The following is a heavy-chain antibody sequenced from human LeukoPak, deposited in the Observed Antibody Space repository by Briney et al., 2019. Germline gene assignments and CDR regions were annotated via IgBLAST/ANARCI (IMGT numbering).Heavy chain of an antibody. CDR2: ISAYNGNT. CDR1: GYTFTGYY. Sequence: ASVKVSCKASGYTFTGYYMHWVRQAPGQGLEWMGWISAYNGNTNYAQKLQGRVTMTTDTSTSTAYMELRSLRSDDTAVYYCARDTGGGYYGSGGRFDYWGQGTLVTVSS. J-gene: IGHJ4*02. CDR3: ARDTGGGYYGSGGRFDY. D-gene: IGHD3-10*01. V-gene: IGHV1-18*04.